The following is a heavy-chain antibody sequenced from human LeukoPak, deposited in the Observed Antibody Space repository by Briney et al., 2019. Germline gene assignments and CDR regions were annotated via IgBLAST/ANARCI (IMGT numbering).Heavy chain of an antibody. Sequence: GGSLRLSCVASGFTFNTYGMHWVRQAPGKGLEWLAYIRYDGTNKNYADSVKGRFAISRDNPKNTLSLQMNSLRAEDTAVYYCAKGSSSWYDGLGYWGQGTLVTVSS. J-gene: IGHJ4*02. CDR1: GFTFNTYG. V-gene: IGHV3-30*02. D-gene: IGHD6-13*01. CDR3: AKGSSSWYDGLGY. CDR2: IRYDGTNK.